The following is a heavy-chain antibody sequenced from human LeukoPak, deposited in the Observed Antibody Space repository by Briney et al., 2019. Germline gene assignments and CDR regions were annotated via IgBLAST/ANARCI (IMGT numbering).Heavy chain of an antibody. V-gene: IGHV4-38-2*01. D-gene: IGHD4-23*01. CDR1: GYSISSGYY. CDR3: ARGEWGDYGGKGAIDY. CDR2: IYHSGST. J-gene: IGHJ4*02. Sequence: SETLSLTCAVSGYSISSGYYWGWIRQPPGKGLEWIGSIYHSGSTYYNPSLKSRVTISVDTSKNQFSLKLSSVTAAATAVYYCARGEWGDYGGKGAIDYWGQGTLVTVSS.